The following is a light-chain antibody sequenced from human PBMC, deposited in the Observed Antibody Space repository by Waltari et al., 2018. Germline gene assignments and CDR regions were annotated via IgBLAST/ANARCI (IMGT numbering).Light chain of an antibody. CDR1: ISDVGTYHL. CDR2: EDN. V-gene: IGLV2-23*02. Sequence: QSALTQPASVSGSPGQSLTISCPGTISDVGTYHLLSWYQQHPGKAPKLIIYEDNKRPSGVSDRLSGSKSGNTASLTISGLQAEDEADYYCCTYVGRTTFHVTFGGGTKLTVL. CDR3: CTYVGRTTFHVT. J-gene: IGLJ2*01.